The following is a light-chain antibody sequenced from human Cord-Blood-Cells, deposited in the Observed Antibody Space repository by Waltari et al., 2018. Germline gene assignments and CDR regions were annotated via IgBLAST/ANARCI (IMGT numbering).Light chain of an antibody. V-gene: IGLV1-44*01. CDR3: AAWDDSLNGYV. J-gene: IGLJ1*01. CDR2: RKN. Sequence: QSVLTQPPSASGTPGQRVTISCSGSSSNIGSNTVNWSQQLPGTAPNLLFYRKNPRPSGVPDLFSGSKSGTSASLAIRGLQSEDEADYYCAAWDDSLNGYVFGTGTKVTVL. CDR1: SSNIGSNT.